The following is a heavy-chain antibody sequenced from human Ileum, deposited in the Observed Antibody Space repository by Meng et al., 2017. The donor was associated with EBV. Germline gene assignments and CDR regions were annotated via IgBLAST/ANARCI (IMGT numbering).Heavy chain of an antibody. V-gene: IGHV7-4-1*02. CDR2: INTNTGNP. CDR1: GYTFINYA. CDR3: ARVAPSGYRYFDY. Sequence: QVQLVQSGSELKKPXXSXTVXCKASGYTFINYAMNWVRQAPGQGLEWMGWINTNTGNPTYAQGFTRRFVFSLDTSFRTAYLQISSLKAEDTAVYYCARVAPSGYRYFDYWGQGTLVTVSS. J-gene: IGHJ4*02. D-gene: IGHD3-3*01.